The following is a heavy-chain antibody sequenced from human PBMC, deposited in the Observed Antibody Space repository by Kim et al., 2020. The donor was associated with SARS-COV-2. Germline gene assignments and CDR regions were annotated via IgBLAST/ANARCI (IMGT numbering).Heavy chain of an antibody. CDR3: ARESPRGGYSVDAFDI. Sequence: SVKGRFTISRDNAKNSLYLQMNSLRAEDTAVYYCARESPRGGYSVDAFDIWGQGTMVTVSS. V-gene: IGHV3-11*06. D-gene: IGHD5-12*01. J-gene: IGHJ3*02.